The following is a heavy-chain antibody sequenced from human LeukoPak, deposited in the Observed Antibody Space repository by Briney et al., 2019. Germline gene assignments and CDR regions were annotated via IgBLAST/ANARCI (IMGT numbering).Heavy chain of an antibody. Sequence: PGGSLRLSCAASVFIFNDYYLNWIRQAPGKGLEWVSYISSSGSTIYYADSVKGRFTISRDNAKNSLYLQMNSLRAEDTAVYYCAELGITMIGGVWGKGTTVTISS. J-gene: IGHJ6*04. D-gene: IGHD3-10*02. V-gene: IGHV3-11*04. CDR1: VFIFNDYY. CDR3: AELGITMIGGV. CDR2: ISSSGSTI.